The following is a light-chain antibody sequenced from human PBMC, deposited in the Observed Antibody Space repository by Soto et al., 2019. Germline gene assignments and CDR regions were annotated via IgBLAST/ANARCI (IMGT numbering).Light chain of an antibody. Sequence: EVMLTQSPGTLSLSPGERATLSCRASQSIFSNYLAWYQQKSRQAPRLLIYGASNRATGIPDRFSGSGSGTDFTLTISRLEPEDFAVYYCQQYGTSPRTFGQGTKVEFK. J-gene: IGKJ1*01. CDR2: GAS. CDR1: QSIFSNY. CDR3: QQYGTSPRT. V-gene: IGKV3-20*01.